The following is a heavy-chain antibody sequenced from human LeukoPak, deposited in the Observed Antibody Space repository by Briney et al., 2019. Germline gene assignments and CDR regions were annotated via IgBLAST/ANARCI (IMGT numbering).Heavy chain of an antibody. Sequence: PGRSLRLSCAASGFTFSSYAMHWVRQAPGKGLEWVAVISYDGSNKYYADSVKGRFTISRDNSKNTLYLQMSSLRAEDTAVYYCAKGAQYYGSGSHRRGHYFDSWGQGTLVTVSS. CDR3: AKGAQYYGSGSHRRGHYFDS. D-gene: IGHD3-10*01. J-gene: IGHJ4*02. V-gene: IGHV3-30*04. CDR1: GFTFSSYA. CDR2: ISYDGSNK.